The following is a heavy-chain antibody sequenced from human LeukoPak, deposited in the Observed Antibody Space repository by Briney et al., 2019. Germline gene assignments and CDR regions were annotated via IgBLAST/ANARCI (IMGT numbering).Heavy chain of an antibody. V-gene: IGHV4-59*01. Sequence: SETLSLTCTVSSGSISIYSWSWIRQPPGKGLEWIGYIYSTGNTNYNPSLKSRVTISVDTSKNQFSLKLSSVTAADTAVYYCASEDYYDSSGYHYWGQGTLVTVSS. J-gene: IGHJ4*02. CDR2: IYSTGNT. CDR3: ASEDYYDSSGYHY. D-gene: IGHD3-22*01. CDR1: SGSISIYS.